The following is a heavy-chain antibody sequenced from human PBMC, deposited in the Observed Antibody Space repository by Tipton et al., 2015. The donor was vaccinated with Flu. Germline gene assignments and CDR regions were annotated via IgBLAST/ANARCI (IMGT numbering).Heavy chain of an antibody. CDR2: ITQTGKI. CDR3: ARRDYSNYVSDPKSWFDP. CDR1: GGSFSGYY. V-gene: IGHV4-34*01. D-gene: IGHD4-11*01. Sequence: TLSLTCTVYGGSFSGYYWSWIRQSPGMGLEWIGEITQTGKINYNPSLESRVTLSQDTSKNQFSLNMRSVTAADMAVYYCARRDYSNYVSDPKSWFDPWGQGTLVAVSS. J-gene: IGHJ5*02.